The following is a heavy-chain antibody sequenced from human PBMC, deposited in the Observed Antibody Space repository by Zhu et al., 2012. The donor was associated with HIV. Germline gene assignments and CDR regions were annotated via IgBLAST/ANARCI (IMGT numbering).Heavy chain of an antibody. CDR1: GGSMSSHY. D-gene: IGHD1-1*01. CDR3: ARSVKGQLVFDS. Sequence: QVQLQESGPQLVKPSETLSLTCTVSGGSMSSHYWNWVRRPPGKGLQWIGYMYSSGSTKYNFSLKSRVAISLGMSKNQFSLSLSSVTTADTAVYYCARSVKGQLVFDSWGQGALVTVSS. V-gene: IGHV4-59*11. CDR2: MYSSGST. J-gene: IGHJ4*02.